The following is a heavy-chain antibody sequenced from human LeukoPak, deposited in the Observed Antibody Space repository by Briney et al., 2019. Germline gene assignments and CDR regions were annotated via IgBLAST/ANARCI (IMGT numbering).Heavy chain of an antibody. Sequence: GGPLRLSFAAPGLNVSTYAMNWFRLAPGKGPEWVSSLSGSGVLTNYADSVKGRFTISRDTSKNTLHLQMNSLTFEDTAIYFCAKSSELRSLGWFQGSHMDVWGKGTTVTVSS. CDR2: LSGSGVLT. CDR3: AKSSELRSLGWFQGSHMDV. CDR1: GLNVSTYA. D-gene: IGHD3-3*01. J-gene: IGHJ6*03. V-gene: IGHV3-23*01.